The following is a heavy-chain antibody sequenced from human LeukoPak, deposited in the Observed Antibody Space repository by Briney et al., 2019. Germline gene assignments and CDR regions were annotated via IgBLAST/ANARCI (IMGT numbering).Heavy chain of an antibody. V-gene: IGHV3-21*01. CDR1: GFTFSSYA. CDR2: ISSDSNYI. Sequence: GGSLRLSCAASGFTFSSYAMSWVRQAPGKGLEWVSSISSDSNYIFYADSVQGRFTISRDNAENSLFLQMNSLRAEDTAVYYCASRYCTSTNCYAFDIWGQGTMVTV. CDR3: ASRYCTSTNCYAFDI. D-gene: IGHD2-2*01. J-gene: IGHJ3*02.